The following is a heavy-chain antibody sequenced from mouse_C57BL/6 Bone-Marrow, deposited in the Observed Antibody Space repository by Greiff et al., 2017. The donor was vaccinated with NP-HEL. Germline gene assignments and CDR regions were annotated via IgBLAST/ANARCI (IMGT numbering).Heavy chain of an antibody. CDR1: GFSLTSYG. J-gene: IGHJ3*01. Sequence: QVQLKQSGPGLVQPSQSLSITCTVSGFSLTSYGVHWVRQSPGKGLEWLGVIWSGGSTDYNAAFISRLSISKDNSKSQVFFKMNSLQADDTAIYYCARGRGTDFFAYWGQGTLVTVSA. D-gene: IGHD3-3*01. CDR3: ARGRGTDFFAY. V-gene: IGHV2-2*01. CDR2: IWSGGST.